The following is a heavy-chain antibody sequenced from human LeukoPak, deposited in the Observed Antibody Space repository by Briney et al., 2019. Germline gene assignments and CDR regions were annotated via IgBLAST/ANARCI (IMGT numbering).Heavy chain of an antibody. Sequence: SETLSLTCSVCGGSISSYPWSWIRQPAGKGLDWIGRIFSSGSSKYNPSLKSRVIMSVDTSKNQFSLKLTSVTAADTAVYYCAREGGGFDYWGQGTLVTVSS. CDR3: AREGGGFDY. D-gene: IGHD3-16*01. CDR1: GGSISSYP. J-gene: IGHJ4*02. V-gene: IGHV4-4*07. CDR2: IFSSGSS.